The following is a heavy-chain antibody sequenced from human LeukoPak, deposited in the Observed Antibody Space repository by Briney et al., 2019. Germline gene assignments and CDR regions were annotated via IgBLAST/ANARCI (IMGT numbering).Heavy chain of an antibody. J-gene: IGHJ6*02. D-gene: IGHD3-10*01. Sequence: QPGGSLRLSCAASGFTFSTHWMYWVRQAPGKEFVWVSRISGDGSLTSYADSVRGRFTISRDNAKETLYLQMTSLRVEDTAVYSCASLLTPYHGSGGGGMDVWGQGTTVTVSS. CDR2: ISGDGSLT. CDR1: GFTFSTHW. V-gene: IGHV3-74*01. CDR3: ASLLTPYHGSGGGGMDV.